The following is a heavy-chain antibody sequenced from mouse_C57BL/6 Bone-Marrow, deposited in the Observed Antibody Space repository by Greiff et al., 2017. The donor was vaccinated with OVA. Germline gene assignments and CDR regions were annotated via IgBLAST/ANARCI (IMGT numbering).Heavy chain of an antibody. CDR3: ARANWDYFDY. J-gene: IGHJ2*01. CDR2: IDPSDSYT. V-gene: IGHV1-59*01. D-gene: IGHD4-1*01. CDR1: GYTFTSYW. Sequence: QVQLQQSGAELVRPGTSVKLSCKASGYTFTSYWMHWVKQRPGQGLEWIGVIDPSDSYTNYNQKFKGKATLTVDTSSSTAYMQLSSLTSEDSAVYYCARANWDYFDYWGQGTTLTVSS.